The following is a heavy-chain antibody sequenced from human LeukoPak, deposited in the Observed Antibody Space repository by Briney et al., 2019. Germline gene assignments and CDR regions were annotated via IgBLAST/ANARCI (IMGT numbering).Heavy chain of an antibody. D-gene: IGHD3-10*01. Sequence: SGGSLRLSCAASGFTFSNFIMNWVRQAPGKGLEWFSSISSSSSYIYYADSVKGRFTISRDNSKNTLYLQMNSLRAEDTAVYYCATPLTSSWLYFDYWGQGTLVTVSS. V-gene: IGHV3-21*01. CDR3: ATPLTSSWLYFDY. CDR1: GFTFSNFI. J-gene: IGHJ4*02. CDR2: ISSSSSYI.